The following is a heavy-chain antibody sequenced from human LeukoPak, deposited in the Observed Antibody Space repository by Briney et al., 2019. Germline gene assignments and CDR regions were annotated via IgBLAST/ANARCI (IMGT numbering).Heavy chain of an antibody. D-gene: IGHD2-15*01. J-gene: IGHJ4*02. CDR2: IYYSGST. CDR3: ARAVPDCSGGSCYSEGFDY. V-gene: IGHV4-31*03. CDR1: GGSISSGGYS. Sequence: PSETLSLTCTVSGGSISSGGYSWSWIRQHPGKGLEWIGYIYYSGSTYYNPSLKSRVTISVDTSKNQFSLKLSSVTAADTAVYYCARAVPDCSGGSCYSEGFDYWGQGTLVTVSS.